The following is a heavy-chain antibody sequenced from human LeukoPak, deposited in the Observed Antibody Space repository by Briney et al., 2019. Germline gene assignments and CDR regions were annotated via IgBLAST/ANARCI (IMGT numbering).Heavy chain of an antibody. CDR2: INHSGST. CDR3: ARGPRYSSSPRYYYGMDV. CDR1: GGSFSGYY. Sequence: SETLSLTCAVYGGSFSGYYWSWIRQPPGKGLEWIGEINHSGSTNYNPSLKSRVTISVDTFKNQFSLKLSSVTAADTAVYYCARGPRYSSSPRYYYGMDVWGQGTTVTVSS. D-gene: IGHD6-6*01. J-gene: IGHJ6*02. V-gene: IGHV4-34*01.